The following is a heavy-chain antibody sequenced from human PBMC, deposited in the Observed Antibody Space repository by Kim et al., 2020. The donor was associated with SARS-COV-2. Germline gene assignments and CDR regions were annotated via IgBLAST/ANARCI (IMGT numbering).Heavy chain of an antibody. V-gene: IGHV4-34*01. Sequence: SETLSLTCAVYGGSFSGYYWTWIRQPPGRGLEWIGEINHSGSTNYNPSLKSRVTISVDTSKNQFSLNLSSVTAADTAVYYCARGHGYRSSGVFFGYSKYYMDVWGKGTTVTVSS. CDR3: ARGHGYRSSGVFFGYSKYYMDV. J-gene: IGHJ6*03. CDR1: GGSFSGYY. CDR2: INHSGST. D-gene: IGHD6-13*01.